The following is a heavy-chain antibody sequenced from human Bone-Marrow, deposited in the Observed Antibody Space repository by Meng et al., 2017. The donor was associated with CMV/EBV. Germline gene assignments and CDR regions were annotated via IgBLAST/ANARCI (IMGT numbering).Heavy chain of an antibody. Sequence: GGSLRLSCTASGFTSGDYAMSWVRQAPGKGLEWVGFIRSKAYGGTTEYAASVKGRFTISRDDSKSIAYLQMNSLKTEDTAVYYCTREDYDSSGYPLWGQGTLVTVSS. CDR2: IRSKAYGGTT. V-gene: IGHV3-49*04. CDR1: GFTSGDYA. CDR3: TREDYDSSGYPL. J-gene: IGHJ4*02. D-gene: IGHD3-22*01.